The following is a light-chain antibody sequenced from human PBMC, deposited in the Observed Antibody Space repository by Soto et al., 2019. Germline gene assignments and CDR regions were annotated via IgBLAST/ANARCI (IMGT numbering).Light chain of an antibody. CDR2: EVS. CDR1: SSDVGSYNL. V-gene: IGLV2-23*02. Sequence: QSALTQPASVSGSPGQSITISCTGTSSDVGSYNLFSWYQQLPGNVPKLIIYEVSKRPSGVSNRFSGSESGNTASLTISGLQAEDEADYYCCSYAGRTTLFGTGTKVTVL. J-gene: IGLJ1*01. CDR3: CSYAGRTTL.